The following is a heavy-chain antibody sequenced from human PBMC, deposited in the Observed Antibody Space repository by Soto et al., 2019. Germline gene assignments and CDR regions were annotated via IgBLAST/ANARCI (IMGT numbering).Heavy chain of an antibody. V-gene: IGHV5-51*01. D-gene: IGHD3-9*01. CDR2: IYPGDSDT. J-gene: IGHJ6*02. Sequence: GESLKISCKGSGYSFTNYWIGWVRQMPGKGLEWMGTIYPGDSDTRYSPSFQGQVTISADKSISTAYLQWSSLQASDTAMYYCARLKETNYDILTGYYNYYYYGVDVWGQGTTVTVSS. CDR1: GYSFTNYW. CDR3: ARLKETNYDILTGYYNYYYYGVDV.